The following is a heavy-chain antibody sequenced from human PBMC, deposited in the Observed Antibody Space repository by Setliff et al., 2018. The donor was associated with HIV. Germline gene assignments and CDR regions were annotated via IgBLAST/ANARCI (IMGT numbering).Heavy chain of an antibody. J-gene: IGHJ4*02. CDR2: ISAYNGNT. D-gene: IGHD4-17*01. CDR3: ARDEDYGDDPYYFDY. CDR1: GYTFTSYG. V-gene: IGHV1-18*01. Sequence: ASVKVSCKASGYTFTSYGISGVRQAPGQGLEWMGWISAYNGNTNNAQKFQGRVTMTTDTPTSTAYMELRSLRSDDTAVYYCARDEDYGDDPYYFDYWGQGTLVTVSS.